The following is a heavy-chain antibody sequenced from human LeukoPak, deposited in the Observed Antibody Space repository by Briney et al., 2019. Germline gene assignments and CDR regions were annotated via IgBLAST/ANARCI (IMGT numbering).Heavy chain of an antibody. D-gene: IGHD3-16*01. Sequence: GGSLRLSCAASGFTFSTYWMHWVRQAPGKGLVWVSRINSGGGTTTYADSVKGRFTISRDNAKNTLYLHMSSLRVEDTAVYYCARDLRGIGDETAYWGQGTLVTVSS. CDR3: ARDLRGIGDETAY. CDR1: GFTFSTYW. CDR2: INSGGGTT. V-gene: IGHV3-74*01. J-gene: IGHJ4*02.